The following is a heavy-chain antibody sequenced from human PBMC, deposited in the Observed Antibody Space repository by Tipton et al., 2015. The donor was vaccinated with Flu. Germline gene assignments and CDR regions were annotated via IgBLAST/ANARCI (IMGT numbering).Heavy chain of an antibody. V-gene: IGHV3-66*02. D-gene: IGHD3-22*01. Sequence: SLRLSCAASGFTVSSNYMSWVRQAPGKGLEWVSVIYSGGSTYYADSVKGRFTISRDNSKNTLCLQMNSLRAEDTAVYYCARVRDYYDSSGYTYYFDYWGQGTLVTVSS. CDR3: ARVRDYYDSSGYTYYFDY. J-gene: IGHJ4*02. CDR2: IYSGGST. CDR1: GFTVSSNY.